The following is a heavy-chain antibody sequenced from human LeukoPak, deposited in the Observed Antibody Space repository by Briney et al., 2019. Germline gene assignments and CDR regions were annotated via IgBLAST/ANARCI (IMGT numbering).Heavy chain of an antibody. CDR3: SRVDSTGYYRGRGPIDY. V-gene: IGHV1-2*02. Sequence: GASVEVSCKTSGYTFTGYYIYWVRQAPGQGLEWMGWINPNSGGTNYPQKFQGRVTMTRDTSISTAYMDLTRLRSDDTAVYYCSRVDSTGYYRGRGPIDYWGQGTLVTVSS. J-gene: IGHJ4*02. CDR2: INPNSGGT. CDR1: GYTFTGYY. D-gene: IGHD3-22*01.